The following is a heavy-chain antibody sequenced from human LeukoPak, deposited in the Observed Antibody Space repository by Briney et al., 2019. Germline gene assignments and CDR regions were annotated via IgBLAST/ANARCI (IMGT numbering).Heavy chain of an antibody. J-gene: IGHJ4*02. Sequence: SVKVSCKASGGTFSSYAISWVRQAPGQGLEWMGRIIPIFGTANYAQKFQGRVTITTDESTSTAYMELSSLRSEDTAVYYCARVRDYYDSSGYYDRYYFDYWGQGTLVTVSS. D-gene: IGHD3-22*01. V-gene: IGHV1-69*05. CDR1: GGTFSSYA. CDR3: ARVRDYYDSSGYYDRYYFDY. CDR2: IIPIFGTA.